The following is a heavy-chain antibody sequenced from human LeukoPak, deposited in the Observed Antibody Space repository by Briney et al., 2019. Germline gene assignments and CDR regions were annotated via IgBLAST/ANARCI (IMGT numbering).Heavy chain of an antibody. J-gene: IGHJ5*02. D-gene: IGHD2-15*01. V-gene: IGHV1-2*06. CDR2: INPNSGGT. Sequence: ASVKVSCKASGYTFTGYYMHWVRQAPGQGLEWMGRINPNSGGTNYAQKFQGRVTMTRDKSISTAYMELSRLRSDDTAVYYCARASVGGRDLVNWFDPWGQGTLVTVSS. CDR3: ARASVGGRDLVNWFDP. CDR1: GYTFTGYY.